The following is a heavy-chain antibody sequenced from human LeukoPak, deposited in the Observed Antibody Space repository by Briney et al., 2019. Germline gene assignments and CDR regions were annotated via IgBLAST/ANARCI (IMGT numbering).Heavy chain of an antibody. D-gene: IGHD1-26*01. V-gene: IGHV3-7*02. CDR1: GFTFSSYE. J-gene: IGHJ5*02. CDR3: ARTLVGGTNWFDP. Sequence: GGSLRLSCSASGFTFSSYEMNLVRQAPGKGLGWVANINRDGNEKYYVDSVRGRFTISRDNAKNSLYLQVNRLRAEDTAVYYCARTLVGGTNWFDPWGQGTLVTVSS. CDR2: INRDGNEK.